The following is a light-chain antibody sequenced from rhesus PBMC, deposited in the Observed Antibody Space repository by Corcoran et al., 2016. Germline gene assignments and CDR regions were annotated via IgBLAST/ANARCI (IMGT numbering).Light chain of an antibody. V-gene: IGKV2-73*01. Sequence: DIVMTQTPLSLPVTPGEPASISCRSSQSLLHSNGNTYLYWYLQKPGQPPRLLIYRVSNQFSGVPDRFSGSGSGTDFTLKISRFEAEDVGVYYCMQALQTPFTFGPGTKLDIK. CDR2: RVS. J-gene: IGKJ3*01. CDR1: QSLLHSNGNTY. CDR3: MQALQTPFT.